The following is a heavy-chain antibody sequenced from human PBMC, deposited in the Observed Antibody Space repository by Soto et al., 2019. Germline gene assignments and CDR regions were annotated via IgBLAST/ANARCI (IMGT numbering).Heavy chain of an antibody. V-gene: IGHV5-10-1*01. CDR3: ARHLTAHIVVVPAAIYGMDV. Sequence: PGESLKISGKGSGYSFTSYWISWVRQMPGKGLEWMGRIDPSDSYTNYSPSFQGHVTISADKSISTAYLQWSSLKASDTAMYYCARHLTAHIVVVPAAIYGMDVWGQGTSVTVSS. CDR1: GYSFTSYW. CDR2: IDPSDSYT. J-gene: IGHJ6*01. D-gene: IGHD2-2*01.